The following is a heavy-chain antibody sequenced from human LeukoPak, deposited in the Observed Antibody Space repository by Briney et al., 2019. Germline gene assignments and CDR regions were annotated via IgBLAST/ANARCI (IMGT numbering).Heavy chain of an antibody. CDR1: GFTFSSYA. CDR3: AKDQMALRAFDI. V-gene: IGHV3-23*01. J-gene: IGHJ3*02. Sequence: GGSLRLSCAASGFTFSSYAMSWVRQAPGKGLEWVSAISGSGGSTYYADSVKGRFTISRDNPKNTLYLQMNSLRAEDTAVYYCAKDQMALRAFDIWGQGTMVTVSS. CDR2: ISGSGGST. D-gene: IGHD5-24*01.